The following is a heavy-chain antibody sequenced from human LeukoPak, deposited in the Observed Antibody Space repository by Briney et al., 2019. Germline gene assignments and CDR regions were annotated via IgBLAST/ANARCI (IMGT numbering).Heavy chain of an antibody. CDR2: LNTGGST. D-gene: IGHD3-16*01. CDR1: GGSISSYY. J-gene: IGHJ4*02. V-gene: IGHV4-4*07. Sequence: SETLSLTCTLSGGSISSYYWSWIRQPAGKGLEYIGRLNTGGSTNYNPPLKGRVTMSLDTSKSEFSLKMNSVTAADTAVYYCARDLGFGVVDLGYWGQGILVTVSS. CDR3: ARDLGFGVVDLGY.